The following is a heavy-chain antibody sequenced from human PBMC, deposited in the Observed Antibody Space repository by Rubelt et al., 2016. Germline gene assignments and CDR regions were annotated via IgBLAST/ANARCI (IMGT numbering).Heavy chain of an antibody. D-gene: IGHD1-26*01. J-gene: IGHJ4*02. V-gene: IGHV4-39*07. Sequence: QLQLQESGPGLVKPSETLSLTCTVSGGSISSSSYYWGWIRQPPGKGLEWIGSIFYSGSTYYNPSLKRRVTISVDTSKNQCSLKLSSVTAADTAVYYCARALVGPCDYWGQGTLVTVSS. CDR1: GGSISSSSYY. CDR2: IFYSGST. CDR3: ARALVGPCDY.